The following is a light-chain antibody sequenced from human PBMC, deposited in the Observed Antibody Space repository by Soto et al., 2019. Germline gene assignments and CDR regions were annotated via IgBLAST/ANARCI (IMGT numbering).Light chain of an antibody. V-gene: IGKV3-15*01. CDR3: QQYQNWPPYT. CDR1: QSVSSS. CDR2: GAS. J-gene: IGKJ2*01. Sequence: EIVMMQSPATLSVSPGERATLSCRASQSVSSSLAWYQQRPGQAPRLLIYGASTRATGIPARFSGSGSGTEFTLTISSLQSEDFAVYYCQQYQNWPPYTFGQGTKLEIK.